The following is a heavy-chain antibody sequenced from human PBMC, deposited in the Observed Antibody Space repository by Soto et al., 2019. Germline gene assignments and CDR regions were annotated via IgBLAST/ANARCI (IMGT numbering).Heavy chain of an antibody. V-gene: IGHV4-59*01. D-gene: IGHD4-17*01. Sequence: QVQLQESGPGLVKPSETLSLTCTVSGGSISSYYWSWIRQPPGKGLEWIGYIYYSGSTNYHPSLKSRVTISVDTSKNQFSLKLSSVTAADTAVYYCASLTTVTTSWYFDLWGRGTLVTVSS. CDR2: IYYSGST. CDR3: ASLTTVTTSWYFDL. CDR1: GGSISSYY. J-gene: IGHJ2*01.